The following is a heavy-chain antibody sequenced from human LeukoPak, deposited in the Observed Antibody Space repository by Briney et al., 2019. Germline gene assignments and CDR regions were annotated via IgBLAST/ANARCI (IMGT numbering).Heavy chain of an antibody. CDR1: GFTFSSYS. CDR2: ISSSSSTI. J-gene: IGHJ6*02. CDR3: ARTPGYAIPYYYGMDV. D-gene: IGHD2-8*01. Sequence: GGSLRLSCAASGFTFSSYSMNWVRQAPGKGLEWVSYISSSSSTIYYADSVKGRFTISRDNAKNSLYLQMNSLRAEDTAVYYCARTPGYAIPYYYGMDVWGQGTTVTVTS. V-gene: IGHV3-48*01.